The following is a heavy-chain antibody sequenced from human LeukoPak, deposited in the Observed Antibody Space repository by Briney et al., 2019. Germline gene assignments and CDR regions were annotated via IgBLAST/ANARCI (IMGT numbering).Heavy chain of an antibody. J-gene: IGHJ4*02. V-gene: IGHV3-23*01. CDR1: GFTFSSYA. CDR3: AKLIAARSRNAPAFDY. D-gene: IGHD6-13*01. Sequence: PGGSLRLSCAASGFTFSSYAMSWVRQAPGKGLEWVSAISGSGGSTYYADSVKGRFTISRDNSKNTLYLQMNSLRAEDTAVYYCAKLIAARSRNAPAFDYWGQGTLVTVSS. CDR2: ISGSGGST.